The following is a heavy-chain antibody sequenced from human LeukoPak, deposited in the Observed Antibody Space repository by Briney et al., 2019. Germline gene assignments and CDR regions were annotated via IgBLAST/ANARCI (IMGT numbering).Heavy chain of an antibody. J-gene: IGHJ4*02. D-gene: IGHD3-22*01. CDR3: ASQFLLPFDY. Sequence: SVRVSCTAPGDTFGSYAISWVRQAHGQGLEWMGRTIPILGIAKYAQKFQGRLTITADTSTSTAYMQLTNLRSDDTAVYYCASQFLLPFDYWGRGTLVTVSS. V-gene: IGHV1-69*04. CDR2: TIPILGIA. CDR1: GDTFGSYA.